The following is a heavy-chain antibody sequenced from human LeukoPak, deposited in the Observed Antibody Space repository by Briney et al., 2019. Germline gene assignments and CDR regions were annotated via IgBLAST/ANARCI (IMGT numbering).Heavy chain of an antibody. Sequence: PGGYLVLYCPASGFTFDDYAMHWVRQAPGKGLEWVSGISWNSGSIGYADSVKGRFTISRDNAKNSLYLQMNSLRAEDMALYYCAREYSSSDRPDYYMDVWGKGTTVTVSS. V-gene: IGHV3-9*03. CDR3: AREYSSSDRPDYYMDV. CDR1: GFTFDDYA. D-gene: IGHD6-6*01. J-gene: IGHJ6*03. CDR2: ISWNSGSI.